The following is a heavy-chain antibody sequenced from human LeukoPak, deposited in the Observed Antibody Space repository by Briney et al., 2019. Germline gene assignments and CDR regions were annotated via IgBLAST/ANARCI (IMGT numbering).Heavy chain of an antibody. CDR3: AKLLRGVVVPYFDY. J-gene: IGHJ4*02. D-gene: IGHD3-10*01. V-gene: IGHV3-23*01. CDR1: GFTFVSNA. Sequence: GGSLRLSCAASGFTFVSNAMSWVRQAPGKGLEWVSAISGSGDRTHYADSVKGRFTVSRDTSKSTLFLQMNSLRAEDAAVYYCAKLLRGVVVPYFDYWGQGTLVTVSS. CDR2: ISGSGDRT.